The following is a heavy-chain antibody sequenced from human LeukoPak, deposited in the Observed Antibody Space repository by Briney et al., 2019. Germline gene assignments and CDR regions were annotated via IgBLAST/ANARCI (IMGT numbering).Heavy chain of an antibody. V-gene: IGHV4-31*03. CDR2: IYYSGST. CDR1: GGSISSGGYY. Sequence: PSETLSLTCTVSGGSISSGGYYWSWIRQHPGKGLEWIGYIYYSGSTYYNPSLKSRVTISVDTSKNQFSLKLSSVTAADTAVYYCAIRLPPSGSYYYYFDYWGQGTLVTVSS. D-gene: IGHD1-26*01. J-gene: IGHJ4*02. CDR3: AIRLPPSGSYYYYFDY.